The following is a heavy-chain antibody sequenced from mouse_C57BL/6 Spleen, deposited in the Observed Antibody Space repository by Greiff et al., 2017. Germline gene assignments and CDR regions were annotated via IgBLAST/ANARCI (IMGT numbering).Heavy chain of an antibody. V-gene: IGHV1-4*01. Sequence: VQGVESGAELARPGASVKMSCKASGYTFTNYTMHWVKQRPGQGLEWIGYINPSSGYTKYNQKFKDKATLTADKSSSTAYMQLSSLTSEDSAVYYCARRNYGSSYGYFDVWGTGTTVTVSS. CDR3: ARRNYGSSYGYFDV. CDR1: GYTFTNYT. CDR2: INPSSGYT. D-gene: IGHD1-1*01. J-gene: IGHJ1*03.